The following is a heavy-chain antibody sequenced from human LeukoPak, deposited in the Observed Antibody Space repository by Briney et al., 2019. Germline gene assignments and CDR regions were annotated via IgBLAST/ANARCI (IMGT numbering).Heavy chain of an antibody. Sequence: GGSLRLSCAASGFTFSDYYMSWIRQAPGKGLEWVSYISSSGSTMYYADSVKGRFTISRDNAKNSLYLQMNSLRAEDTAVYYCARDLAAYYGSGSYPLDYWGQGTLVTVSS. V-gene: IGHV3-11*01. CDR2: ISSSGSTM. CDR1: GFTFSDYY. D-gene: IGHD3-10*01. CDR3: ARDLAAYYGSGSYPLDY. J-gene: IGHJ4*02.